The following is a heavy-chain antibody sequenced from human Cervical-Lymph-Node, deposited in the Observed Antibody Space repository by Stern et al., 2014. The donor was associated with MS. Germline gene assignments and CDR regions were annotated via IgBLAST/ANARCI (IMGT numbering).Heavy chain of an antibody. Sequence: QLQLQESGPGLVRPSETLSLTCVVSGDSISSNNWWSWVRPSPEKGLEWIGEIHHSGTTNYAPLFKSRLTISLDKAKNHFSLNLNSVTAADTAVYHCARVSLSDYDYFDPWGQGTLVTVSS. J-gene: IGHJ5*02. CDR3: ARVSLSDYDYFDP. V-gene: IGHV4-4*02. D-gene: IGHD5-12*01. CDR2: IHHSGTT. CDR1: GDSISSNNW.